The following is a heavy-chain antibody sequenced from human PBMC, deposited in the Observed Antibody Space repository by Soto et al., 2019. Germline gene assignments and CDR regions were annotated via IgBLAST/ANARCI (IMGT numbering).Heavy chain of an antibody. D-gene: IGHD2-2*01. CDR3: ARSGGPALRRYYYYMDV. CDR1: GGSISSGGYY. CDR2: IYYSGST. J-gene: IGHJ6*03. Sequence: NPSETLSLTCTVSGGSISSGGYYWSWIRQHPGKGLEWIGYIYYSGSTYYNPSLKSRVTISVDTSKNQFSLKLSSVTAADTAVYYCARSGGPALRRYYYYMDVWGKGTTVTVSS. V-gene: IGHV4-31*03.